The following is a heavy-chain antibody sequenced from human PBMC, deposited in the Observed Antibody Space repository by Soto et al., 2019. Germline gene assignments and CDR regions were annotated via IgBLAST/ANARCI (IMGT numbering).Heavy chain of an antibody. V-gene: IGHV3-74*01. D-gene: IGHD3-10*01. CDR2: IKGEGIST. J-gene: IGHJ4*02. Sequence: EVQLVESGGGLVQSGGSLRLSCAASGFTFSSYWMHWVRQAPGKGLVWVSRIKGEGISTNYADSVKGRFTISRDNAKDTVLLQMNGLSADDTAVYYCARGAMGNYYNDYWGQGTLVTVSS. CDR3: ARGAMGNYYNDY. CDR1: GFTFSSYW.